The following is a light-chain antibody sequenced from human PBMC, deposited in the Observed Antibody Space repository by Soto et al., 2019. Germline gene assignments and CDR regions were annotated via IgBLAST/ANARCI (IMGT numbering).Light chain of an antibody. Sequence: QSVLTQPPSASGSPGQSVTISCTGTSSDVGGYNYVSWYQQHPGKAPKLMIYEVSKRPSGVPDRFSGSKSGNTASLTVSGLQAEDEADYYCATWDDSLSGPVFGGGTQLTVL. CDR2: EVS. CDR1: SSDVGGYNY. J-gene: IGLJ3*02. V-gene: IGLV2-8*01. CDR3: ATWDDSLSGPV.